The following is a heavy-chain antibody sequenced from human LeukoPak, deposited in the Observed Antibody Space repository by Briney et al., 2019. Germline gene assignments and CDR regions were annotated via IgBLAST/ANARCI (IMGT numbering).Heavy chain of an antibody. Sequence: SETLSLTCTVSGGSISSGSYYWSWIRQPAGKGLEWIGRIYTSGSTNYNPSLKSRVTISVDTSKNQFSLRLSSVTAADTAVYYCARVTGYMIEDYFDYWGQGTLVTVSS. CDR3: ARVTGYMIEDYFDY. V-gene: IGHV4-61*02. J-gene: IGHJ4*02. CDR1: GGSISSGSYY. CDR2: IYTSGST. D-gene: IGHD3-22*01.